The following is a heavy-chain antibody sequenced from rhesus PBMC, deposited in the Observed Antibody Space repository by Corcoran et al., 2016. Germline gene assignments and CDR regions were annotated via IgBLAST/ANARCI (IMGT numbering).Heavy chain of an antibody. CDR2: ISGSGWST. D-gene: IGHD3-16*01. J-gene: IGHJ5-2*02. V-gene: IGHV4-57*01. CDR1: GDSISNSNW. Sequence: QLQLQESGPGLVKPSETLSLTCAVSGDSISNSNWWSWIRQPPGKGLEWIGRISGSGWSTSSNPSLKSRVTISTDTSKNQFSLKLSSVTAADTAVYYCARGVYSGSYYLDVWGRGVLVTVSS. CDR3: ARGVYSGSYYLDV.